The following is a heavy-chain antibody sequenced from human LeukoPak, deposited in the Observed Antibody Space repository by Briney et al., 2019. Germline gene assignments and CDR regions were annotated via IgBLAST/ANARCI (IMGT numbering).Heavy chain of an antibody. CDR3: ARGGPAAIYAWFDP. CDR2: ISSSSSYI. Sequence: GGSLRLSCAASGFTFSSYSMNWVRQAPGKGLEWVSSISSSSSYIYYADSVKGRFTISRDNAKNSLYLQMNSLRAEDTAVYYCARGGPAAIYAWFDPWGRGTLVTVSS. D-gene: IGHD2-2*02. V-gene: IGHV3-21*01. CDR1: GFTFSSYS. J-gene: IGHJ5*02.